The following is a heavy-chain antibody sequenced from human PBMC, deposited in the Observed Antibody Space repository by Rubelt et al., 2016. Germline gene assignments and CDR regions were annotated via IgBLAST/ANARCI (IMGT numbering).Heavy chain of an antibody. Sequence: EWVSSISSSSSYIYYADSVKGRFTISRDNAKNSLYLQMNSLRAEDTAVYYCARGQVTFYDSGGQAPFDYWGQGTLVTVSS. CDR3: ARGQVTFYDSGGQAPFDY. J-gene: IGHJ4*02. D-gene: IGHD3-22*01. V-gene: IGHV3-21*01. CDR2: ISSSSSYI.